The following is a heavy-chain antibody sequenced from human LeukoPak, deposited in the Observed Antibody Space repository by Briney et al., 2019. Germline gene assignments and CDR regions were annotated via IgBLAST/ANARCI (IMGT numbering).Heavy chain of an antibody. CDR1: GYTFTGYY. V-gene: IGHV1-2*02. D-gene: IGHD2-21*01. J-gene: IGHJ4*02. CDR2: INPNTGGT. Sequence: ASVKVSCKASGYTFTGYYIHWVRRAPGQGLEWMGWINPNTGGTNYAQKFEGRVTMTRDTSISTAYMELTRLRSDDTAVYYCARGPSYHFDHWGQGTLVTVSS. CDR3: ARGPSYHFDH.